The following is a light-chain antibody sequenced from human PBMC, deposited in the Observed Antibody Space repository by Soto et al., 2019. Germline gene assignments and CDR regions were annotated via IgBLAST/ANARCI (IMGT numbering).Light chain of an antibody. CDR3: RQRSNWPVT. V-gene: IGKV3-11*01. J-gene: IGKJ5*01. CDR2: DAS. Sequence: EIVLTQSPGALSLSPGESATLSCRASQSVSSYLAWYQQKPGQAPRLLIYDASNRASGIPARFSGSGSGTDFTLTISSLEPEDFAVYYCRQRSNWPVTFGQGTRLEIK. CDR1: QSVSSY.